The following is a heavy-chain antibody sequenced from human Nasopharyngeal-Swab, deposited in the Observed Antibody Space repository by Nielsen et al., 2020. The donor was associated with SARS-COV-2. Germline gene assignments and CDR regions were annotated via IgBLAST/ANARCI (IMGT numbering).Heavy chain of an antibody. CDR2: IYYSGST. Sequence: WIRQPPGKGLEWIEYIYYSGSTNYNPSLKSRVTISVDTSKNQFSLKLSSVTAADTAVYYCARYYSSGNFDYWGQGTLVTVSS. D-gene: IGHD6-19*01. J-gene: IGHJ4*02. V-gene: IGHV4-59*01. CDR3: ARYYSSGNFDY.